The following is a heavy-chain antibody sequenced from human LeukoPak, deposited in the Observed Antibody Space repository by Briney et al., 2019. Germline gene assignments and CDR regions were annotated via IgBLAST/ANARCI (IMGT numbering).Heavy chain of an antibody. D-gene: IGHD2-2*02. V-gene: IGHV3-21*01. CDR1: GFTFSSYS. Sequence: PGGSLRPSCAASGFTFSSYSMNWFRQAPGKGLEWVSSISSSSSYIYYADSVKGRFTISRDNAKKSLYLQMNSLRAEDTAVYYFARDDYCSSTSCYTGRGVGYYYGMDVWGQGTTVTVSS. J-gene: IGHJ6*02. CDR3: ARDDYCSSTSCYTGRGVGYYYGMDV. CDR2: ISSSSSYI.